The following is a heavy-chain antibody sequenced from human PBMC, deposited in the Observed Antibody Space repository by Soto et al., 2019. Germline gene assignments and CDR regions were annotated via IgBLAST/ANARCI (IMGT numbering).Heavy chain of an antibody. CDR3: ARAPLRYFDWLLSPFDY. CDR1: GFTVSSYS. D-gene: IGHD3-9*01. Sequence: GSLRLSCSASGFTVSSYSMNWVRQAPGKGLEWVSSIGTSSSYIYYADSVKGRFTISRDNAKNSLYLQMNSLRVEDMAVYYCARAPLRYFDWLLSPFDYWGQGTLVTVSS. J-gene: IGHJ4*02. V-gene: IGHV3-21*01. CDR2: IGTSSSYI.